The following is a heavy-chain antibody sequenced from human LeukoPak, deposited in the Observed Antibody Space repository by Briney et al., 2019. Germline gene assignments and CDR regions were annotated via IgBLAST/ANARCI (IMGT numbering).Heavy chain of an antibody. CDR1: GFSLSTSGLG. CDR2: IYWDDDK. V-gene: IGHV2-5*02. CDR3: ARHTEKLVLDY. Sequence: ESGPTLVNPTQTLTLTCTFSGFSLSTSGLGVGWIRQPPGKALEWLALIYWDDDKRYIPSLKSRLTITKNTSKNQVVLTMTNMDPVDTATYYCARHTEKLVLDYWGQGTLVTVSS. D-gene: IGHD6-6*01. J-gene: IGHJ4*02.